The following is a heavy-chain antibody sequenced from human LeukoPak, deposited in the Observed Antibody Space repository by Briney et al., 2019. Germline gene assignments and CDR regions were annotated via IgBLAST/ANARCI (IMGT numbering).Heavy chain of an antibody. CDR2: ISSSSSTI. Sequence: GGSLRLSCAASGFTFSSYSMNWVRQAPGKGLEWVSYISSSSSTIYYADSVKGRFTISRDNAKNSLYLQMNSLRAEDTAVYYCARDQSEYYDFWSGYYAGAFDIWAKGQRSPSLQ. D-gene: IGHD3-3*01. J-gene: IGHJ3*02. CDR1: GFTFSSYS. CDR3: ARDQSEYYDFWSGYYAGAFDI. V-gene: IGHV3-48*01.